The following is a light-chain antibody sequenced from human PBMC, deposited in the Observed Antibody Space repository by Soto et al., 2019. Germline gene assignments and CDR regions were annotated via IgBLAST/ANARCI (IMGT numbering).Light chain of an antibody. V-gene: IGKV1-39*01. J-gene: IGKJ1*01. CDR1: QGISTY. CDR3: QQSYSTTWT. Sequence: DIQMTQSPSSLSASVGDRVTITCRASQGISTYLNWYQQKPGKAPKLLIYAASTFQSGVPSRFSGSGSETDFTLTISSLQPEDFATYSCQQSYSTTWTFGQGTKVEIK. CDR2: AAS.